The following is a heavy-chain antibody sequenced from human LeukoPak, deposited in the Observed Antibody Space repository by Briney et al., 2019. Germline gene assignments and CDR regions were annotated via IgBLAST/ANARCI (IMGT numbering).Heavy chain of an antibody. CDR3: ARGPSGYHNT. J-gene: IGHJ4*02. D-gene: IGHD5-12*01. CDR2: ISGSSSYI. V-gene: IGHV3-21*01. CDR1: GFTFSRYS. Sequence: PGGSLRLSCAASGFTFSRYSMNWVRQAPGKGLEWVSSISGSSSYIYYADSVKGRFTISRHNAKNSLYLQMNSLRAEDTAVYYCARGPSGYHNTGGQGTLVTVSS.